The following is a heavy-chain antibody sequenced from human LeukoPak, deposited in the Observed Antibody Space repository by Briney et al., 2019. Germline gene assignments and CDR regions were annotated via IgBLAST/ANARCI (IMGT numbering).Heavy chain of an antibody. Sequence: GESLKISCKGAGYSFTSYWIAWVRQMPGEGLEWMGIIYPGDSETRYSPSFQGQVTISADKSVTTAYLQWGSLKVSDTAMYYCTRSPRDGYHDAFDIWGQGTMVTVFS. J-gene: IGHJ3*02. D-gene: IGHD5-24*01. V-gene: IGHV5-51*01. CDR1: GYSFTSYW. CDR2: IYPGDSET. CDR3: TRSPRDGYHDAFDI.